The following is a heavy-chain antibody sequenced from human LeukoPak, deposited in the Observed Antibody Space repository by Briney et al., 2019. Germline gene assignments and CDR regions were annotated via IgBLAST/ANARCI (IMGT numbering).Heavy chain of an antibody. Sequence: NPSETLSLTCTVSGGSISSGDYYWTWIRQPRGKGLEWIGYIYYSGSTYYNPSLKSRVTISVDTSKNQFSLNLSSVTAADTAVYYCARGVWSGYYADYWGQGTPVTVSS. J-gene: IGHJ4*02. CDR3: ARGVWSGYYADY. CDR1: GGSISSGDYY. D-gene: IGHD3-3*01. CDR2: IYYSGST. V-gene: IGHV4-30-4*08.